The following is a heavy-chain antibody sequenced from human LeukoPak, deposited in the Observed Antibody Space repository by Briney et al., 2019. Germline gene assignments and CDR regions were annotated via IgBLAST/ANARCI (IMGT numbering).Heavy chain of an antibody. CDR1: GGSISGGSYY. V-gene: IGHV4-39*01. D-gene: IGHD3-16*01. J-gene: IGHJ3*02. CDR2: IYYSGSST. Sequence: SETLSLTCTVSGGSISGGSYYWGWIRQPPGKGLEWIGSIYYSGSSTYYNPPLKSRVTISGDTSKNQLSLKLNSVTAADTAAYYCARDWGRDALDIWGQGTMVTVSS. CDR3: ARDWGRDALDI.